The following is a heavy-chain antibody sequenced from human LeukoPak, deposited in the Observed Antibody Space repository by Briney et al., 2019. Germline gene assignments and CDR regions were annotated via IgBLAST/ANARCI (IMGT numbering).Heavy chain of an antibody. D-gene: IGHD1-26*01. V-gene: IGHV4-4*02. J-gene: IGHJ4*02. CDR2: ISRDGST. CDR1: GDSISSALW. Sequence: SETLSLTCAVSGDSISSALWWNWVRQPPGKGLDWIGEISRDGSTKYNPSLKNRATISKDNSKNQFSLKLNSVAAADTAVYYCTTSSGWYSLNYWGQGVRITVSS. CDR3: TTSSGWYSLNY.